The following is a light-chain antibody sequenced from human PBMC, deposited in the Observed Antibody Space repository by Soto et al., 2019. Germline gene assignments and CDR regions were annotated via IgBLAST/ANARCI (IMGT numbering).Light chain of an antibody. CDR3: SSYAGSSTV. CDR1: SSDVGGYNY. CDR2: EVS. J-gene: IGLJ1*01. Sequence: QSALTQPPSASGSPGQSVTISCTGTSSDVGGYNYVSWYQQHPGKAPKLIIDEVSYRPSGVSDRFSGSKSGNTASLTVSGLQADDEADYYCSSYAGSSTVVGTGTKRTVL. V-gene: IGLV2-8*01.